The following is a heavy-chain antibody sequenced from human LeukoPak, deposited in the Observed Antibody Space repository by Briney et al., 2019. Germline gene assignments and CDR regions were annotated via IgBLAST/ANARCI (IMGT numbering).Heavy chain of an antibody. CDR2: ITGNNGHT. V-gene: IGHV1-18*01. Sequence: ASVKVSCKTSGYTFSAYGISWVSQAPGQGLEWMGWITGNNGHTNYAPSLQGRVTMTTDTSTNTAYMELTNLRSDDTAVYYCARDQRNSGSYRFEYWGQGTLVTVSS. CDR1: GYTFSAYG. J-gene: IGHJ4*02. D-gene: IGHD1-26*01. CDR3: ARDQRNSGSYRFEY.